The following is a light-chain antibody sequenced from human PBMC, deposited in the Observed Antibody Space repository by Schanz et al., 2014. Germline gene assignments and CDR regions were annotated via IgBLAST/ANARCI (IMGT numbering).Light chain of an antibody. CDR2: QDS. J-gene: IGLJ2*01. CDR3: QAWDSSTAVV. CDR1: NIGSKS. Sequence: SYELTQPPSVSVAPGKTARITCGGHNIGSKSVHWYQQKPGQSPVLVIYQDSKRPSGIPERFSGSNSGNTATLTISGTQAMDEADYYCQAWDSSTAVVFGGGTKLTVL. V-gene: IGLV3-21*01.